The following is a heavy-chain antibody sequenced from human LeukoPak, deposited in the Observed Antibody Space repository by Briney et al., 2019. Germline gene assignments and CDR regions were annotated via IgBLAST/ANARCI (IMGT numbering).Heavy chain of an antibody. CDR2: ISSSGSTI. Sequence: GGSLRLSCAAFGFTFSSYEMNWVRQAPGKGLEWVSYISSSGSTIYYADSVKGRFTISRDNAKNSLYLQMNSLRAEDTAVYYCARGHHCSGGSCYRSNWFDPWGQGTLVTVSS. V-gene: IGHV3-48*03. J-gene: IGHJ5*02. CDR1: GFTFSSYE. CDR3: ARGHHCSGGSCYRSNWFDP. D-gene: IGHD2-15*01.